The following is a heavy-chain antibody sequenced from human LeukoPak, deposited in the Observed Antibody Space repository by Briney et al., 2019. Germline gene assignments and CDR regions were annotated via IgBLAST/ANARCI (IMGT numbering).Heavy chain of an antibody. CDR3: ARGAVGQHGLKGDVFDI. CDR1: GDSVSSKSAA. D-gene: IGHD1-1*01. Sequence: SQTLALTCAIFGDSVSSKSAAWNWIRQSPSRGLEWLGRTYYRSKWYEDYAVTLKSRITINPDAPKNQVYMHLSTVTPEDTAVYYCARGAVGQHGLKGDVFDIWGQGTMVTVSS. CDR2: TYYRSKWYE. V-gene: IGHV6-1*01. J-gene: IGHJ3*02.